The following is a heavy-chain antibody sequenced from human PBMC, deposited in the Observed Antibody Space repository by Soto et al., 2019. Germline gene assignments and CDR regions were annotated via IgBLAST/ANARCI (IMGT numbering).Heavy chain of an antibody. J-gene: IGHJ4*02. D-gene: IGHD1-26*01. V-gene: IGHV3-23*01. CDR1: GFTFSSYA. CDR3: ARRGSGSYYDY. CDR2: ISGSGDST. Sequence: EVQLLESGGGLEQPGGSLRLSCAASGFTFSSYAMNWVRQAPGKGLEWVADISGSGDSTYYADSVKGRFTISRDNSKNTLYLQMNSLRAEDTAVYYCARRGSGSYYDYWGQGTLVTVSS.